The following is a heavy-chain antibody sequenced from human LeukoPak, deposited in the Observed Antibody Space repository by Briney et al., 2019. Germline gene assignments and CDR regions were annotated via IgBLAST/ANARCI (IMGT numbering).Heavy chain of an antibody. CDR2: VDSTGST. Sequence: SETLSLTCTVSGVSMSTFYWNWIRHPAGKGLEWIGRVDSTGSTTYSPSLKSRVSMSLDTSKNQFSLKLTSVTAADTAVYYCARDRSWYYGMDVWGQGTTVTVSS. V-gene: IGHV4-4*07. J-gene: IGHJ6*02. CDR3: ARDRSWYYGMDV. CDR1: GVSMSTFY.